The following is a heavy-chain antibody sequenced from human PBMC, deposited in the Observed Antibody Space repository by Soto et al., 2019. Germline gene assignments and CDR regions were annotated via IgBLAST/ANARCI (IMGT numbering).Heavy chain of an antibody. Sequence: GASVKVSCKASGGTFSSYTISWVRPAPGQGLEWMGRIIPILGIANYAQKFQGRVTITADKSTSTAYMELSSLRSEDTAVYYCARGELELLEDIWFDPWGQGTLVTVSS. CDR1: GGTFSSYT. V-gene: IGHV1-69*02. J-gene: IGHJ5*02. CDR2: IIPILGIA. CDR3: ARGELELLEDIWFDP. D-gene: IGHD1-7*01.